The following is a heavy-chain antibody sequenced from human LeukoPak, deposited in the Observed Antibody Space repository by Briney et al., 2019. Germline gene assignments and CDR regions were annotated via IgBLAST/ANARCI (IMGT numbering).Heavy chain of an antibody. Sequence: PSQTLSLTCTVSGGSISSGSYYWSWIRQPAGKGLEWIGRIYTSGSTNYNPSLKGRVTISVDTSKNQFSLKLSSVTAADTAVYYCARGGGLDYYYYYMDVWGKGTTVTISS. CDR2: IYTSGST. CDR3: ARGGGLDYYYYYMDV. J-gene: IGHJ6*03. D-gene: IGHD6-6*01. CDR1: GGSISSGSYY. V-gene: IGHV4-61*02.